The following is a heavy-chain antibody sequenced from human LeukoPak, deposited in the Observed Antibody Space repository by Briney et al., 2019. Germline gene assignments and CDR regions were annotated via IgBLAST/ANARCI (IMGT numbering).Heavy chain of an antibody. V-gene: IGHV3-23*01. CDR1: GFTFSNYA. Sequence: GGSLRLSCAASGFTFSNYAMNWVRQAPGKGLEWVSGISGGGISTYYADSVKGRFTISRDNSKNTLFLQMNSLRAEDTAVYYCAKDRSLDGGNSNGYFDSWGQGTLVTVSS. CDR3: AKDRSLDGGNSNGYFDS. D-gene: IGHD4-23*01. J-gene: IGHJ4*02. CDR2: ISGGGIST.